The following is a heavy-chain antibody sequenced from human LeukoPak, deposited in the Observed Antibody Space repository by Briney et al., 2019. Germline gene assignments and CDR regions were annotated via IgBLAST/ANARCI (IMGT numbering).Heavy chain of an antibody. CDR1: GYTFTSYA. CDR2: INAGSGNT. J-gene: IGHJ4*02. Sequence: GASVKVSCKASGYTFTSYAMHWVRQAPGQRLEWMGWINAGSGNTKNSQKFQGRVTITRDTSASTAYMELSSLRSEDTAMYYCARRGRGDGYFIDYWGQGTLVTVSS. CDR3: ARRGRGDGYFIDY. V-gene: IGHV1-3*01. D-gene: IGHD5-24*01.